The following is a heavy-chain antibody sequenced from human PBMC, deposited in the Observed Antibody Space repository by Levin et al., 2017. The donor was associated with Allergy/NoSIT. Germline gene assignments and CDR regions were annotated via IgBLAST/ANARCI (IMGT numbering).Heavy chain of an antibody. D-gene: IGHD2-15*01. Sequence: GGSLRLSCAASGFTFTSYGMHWVRQAPGKGLEWVAILWYDGNSKYYADSLKGRVSISRDNIKNALHLQMNSLRAEDTAVYYCARHLCSDGNCLLDYWGQGTLVTVSS. CDR1: GFTFTSYG. CDR3: ARHLCSDGNCLLDY. J-gene: IGHJ4*02. V-gene: IGHV3-33*01. CDR2: LWYDGNSK.